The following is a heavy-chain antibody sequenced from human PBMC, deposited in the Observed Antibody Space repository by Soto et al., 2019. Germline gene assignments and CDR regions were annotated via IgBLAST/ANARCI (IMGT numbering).Heavy chain of an antibody. J-gene: IGHJ4*02. CDR3: ARRYGSCFDF. Sequence: SETLSLTCTVSGGSISNYYWNWIRQSPGKGLEWIGDIYSSGSTHYNPSLQNRVTISIDTSKNQFSLKVSSVTAADTAVYYCARRYGSCFDFWGQGTLVTVSS. CDR2: IYSSGST. V-gene: IGHV4-59*01. CDR1: GGSISNYY. D-gene: IGHD6-6*01.